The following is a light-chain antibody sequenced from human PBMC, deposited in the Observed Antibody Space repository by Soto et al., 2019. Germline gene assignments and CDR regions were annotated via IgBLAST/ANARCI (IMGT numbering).Light chain of an antibody. J-gene: IGKJ1*01. CDR3: QQYGSSRP. CDR1: QSVSINY. Sequence: EIVLTQSPATLSLSPGERATLSCGASQSVSINYLAWYQQKPGLSPRLLIYDASNSATGIPDRFSGSGSGTDFNHTIRRLEPEDSAVYYCQQYGSSRPFGQGTKVEI. V-gene: IGKV3D-20*01. CDR2: DAS.